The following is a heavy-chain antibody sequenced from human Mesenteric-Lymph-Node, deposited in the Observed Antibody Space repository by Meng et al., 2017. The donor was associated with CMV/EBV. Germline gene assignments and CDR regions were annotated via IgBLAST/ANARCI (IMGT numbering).Heavy chain of an antibody. D-gene: IGHD5-18*01. CDR3: ARVRGTAMATAFDY. CDR1: GYTFTDYY. J-gene: IGHJ4*02. Sequence: ASVKVSCKASGYTFTDYYIHWVRQAPGQGLEWMGWINPNSGGTNYAQRFQGRVTMTRDTSISTAYMELSRLRSDDTAVYYCARVRGTAMATAFDYWGQGTLVTVSS. V-gene: IGHV1-2*02. CDR2: INPNSGGT.